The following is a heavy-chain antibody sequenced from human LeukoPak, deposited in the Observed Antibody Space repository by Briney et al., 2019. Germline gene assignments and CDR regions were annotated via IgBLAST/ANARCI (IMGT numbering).Heavy chain of an antibody. D-gene: IGHD2-2*01. CDR2: INHSGST. J-gene: IGHJ5*02. V-gene: IGHV4-34*01. CDR1: GGSFSGYY. CDR3: ARGSPRIVVVPSARYNWFDP. Sequence: SETLSLTCAVYGGSFSGYYWSWIRQPPGKALEWIGEINHSGSTNYNPSLKSRVTISVDPSKIQFSLKLSSVTAADTAVYYCARGSPRIVVVPSARYNWFDPWGQGTLVTVSS.